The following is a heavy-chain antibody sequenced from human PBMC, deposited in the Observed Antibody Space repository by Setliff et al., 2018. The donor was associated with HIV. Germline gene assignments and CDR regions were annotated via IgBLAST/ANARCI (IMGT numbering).Heavy chain of an antibody. D-gene: IGHD2-15*01. CDR3: VRGGVVVVAGVDDRFDI. J-gene: IGHJ3*02. CDR1: GNTFTKYP. Sequence: SVKVSCKTSGNTFTKYPISWVRQAPGQGLEWVGGIIPGSGIVKYAQRFQGRVTISADMSSNTAYMELTSLTSRDTGIYYCVRGGVVVVAGVDDRFDIWGQGTVVTVSS. V-gene: IGHV1-69*10. CDR2: IIPGSGIV.